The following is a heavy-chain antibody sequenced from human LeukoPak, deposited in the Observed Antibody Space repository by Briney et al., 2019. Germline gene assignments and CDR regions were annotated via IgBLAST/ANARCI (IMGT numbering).Heavy chain of an antibody. D-gene: IGHD1-26*01. Sequence: SETLSLTCAVSGASMSGSDWWSWVRQPPGKGLEWIGEIYHSGSTNYNTALKSRVTISVDKSKNQMSLNLSSVTAADTAVYYCARNWDFWGRGTMVTVSS. J-gene: IGHJ3*01. V-gene: IGHV4-4*02. CDR3: ARNWDF. CDR2: IYHSGST. CDR1: GASMSGSDW.